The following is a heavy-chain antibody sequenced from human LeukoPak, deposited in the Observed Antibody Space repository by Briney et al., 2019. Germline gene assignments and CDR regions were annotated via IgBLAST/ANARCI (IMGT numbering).Heavy chain of an antibody. J-gene: IGHJ4*02. CDR2: ISYDGGNK. CDR1: GFTFSSYG. Sequence: GGSLRLSCAASGFTFSSYGMHWVRQAPGKGLEWVAVISYDGGNKYYADSVKGRFTISRDNSKNTLYLQMNSLRAEDTAVYYCAKEGNYYDSSGYSLDYFDYWGQGTLVTVSS. D-gene: IGHD3-22*01. V-gene: IGHV3-30*18. CDR3: AKEGNYYDSSGYSLDYFDY.